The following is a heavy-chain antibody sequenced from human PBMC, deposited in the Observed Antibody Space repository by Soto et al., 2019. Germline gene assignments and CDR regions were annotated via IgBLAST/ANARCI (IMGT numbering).Heavy chain of an antibody. CDR2: IDAGNGNT. J-gene: IGHJ4*02. Sequence: QVQLVQSGAEVKKPGASAKVSCKTSGYTFTSYAIHWVRQAPGQGLEWMGWIDAGNGNTKYSQKFQGRVTITRDTSERTAYMELSSLRSDDTAVYYCAREGRYGDYSDFCGPGTLVAVTS. D-gene: IGHD4-17*01. CDR3: AREGRYGDYSDF. V-gene: IGHV1-3*01. CDR1: GYTFTSYA.